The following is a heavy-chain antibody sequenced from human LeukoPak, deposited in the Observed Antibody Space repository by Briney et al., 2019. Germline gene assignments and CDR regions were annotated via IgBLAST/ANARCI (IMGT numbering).Heavy chain of an antibody. Sequence: GGSLRLSCAASGFTFSNAWMSWVRQAPGKGLEWVGRIKSKTDGGTTDYAAPVKGRFTISRDDSKNTLYLQMNSLKTEDTAVYYCTTESGGGAPNDYYYGMDVWGQGTTVTVSS. CDR2: IKSKTDGGTT. J-gene: IGHJ6*02. V-gene: IGHV3-15*01. CDR1: GFTFSNAW. D-gene: IGHD2-8*01. CDR3: TTESGGGAPNDYYYGMDV.